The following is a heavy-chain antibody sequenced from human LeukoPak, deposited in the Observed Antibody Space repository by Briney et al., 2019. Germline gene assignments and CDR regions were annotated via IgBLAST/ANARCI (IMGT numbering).Heavy chain of an antibody. D-gene: IGHD2-2*01. Sequence: PGESLKISCKGSGYSFTSYWISWVRQMPGKGLEWMGRIDPSDSYTNYSPSFQGHVTISADKSISTAYLQWSSLKASDTAMYYCASPGVVPAAMGPYYYGMDVWGKGTTVTVSS. CDR3: ASPGVVPAAMGPYYYGMDV. CDR1: GYSFTSYW. J-gene: IGHJ6*04. V-gene: IGHV5-10-1*01. CDR2: IDPSDSYT.